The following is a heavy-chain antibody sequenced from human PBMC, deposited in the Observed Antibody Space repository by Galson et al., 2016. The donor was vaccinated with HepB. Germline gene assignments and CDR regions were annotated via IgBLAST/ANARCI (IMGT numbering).Heavy chain of an antibody. V-gene: IGHV3-23*01. CDR1: GLTFSNYA. Sequence: SLRLSCAASGLTFSNYATSWVRQAPGKGLEWVSAISGRGSTTYYADSVKGRFTVSRDNSKNTLYLQMDSLRAEDTAVYYCAKEPPKYTSGWYGWGQGTLVTVPS. D-gene: IGHD6-19*01. CDR3: AKEPPKYTSGWYG. CDR2: ISGRGSTT. J-gene: IGHJ4*02.